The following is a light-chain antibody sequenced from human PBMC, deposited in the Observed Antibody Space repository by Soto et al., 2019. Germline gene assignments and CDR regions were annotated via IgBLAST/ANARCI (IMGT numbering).Light chain of an antibody. V-gene: IGLV2-11*01. J-gene: IGLJ3*02. Sequence: QSALTQPRSVSGSPGQSVTISCTGTSSDVGGYNYVSWYQQHPGKAPKLMIYDVSKRPSGVPDRFSGSKSGNTASLTISGLQAEDEAAYYCCSYAGSYTFVVFGAGTQLTVL. CDR3: CSYAGSYTFVV. CDR2: DVS. CDR1: SSDVGGYNY.